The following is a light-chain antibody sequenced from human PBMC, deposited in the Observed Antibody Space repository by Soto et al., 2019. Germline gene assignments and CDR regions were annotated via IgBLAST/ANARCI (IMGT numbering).Light chain of an antibody. Sequence: QAVVTQPPSASGTPGQRVTISCSGSSSNIGSNALNWYQQLPGTAPKLLIYSNTQRPSGVPDRFSGSKSGTSASLAISGLQSEDEADYYCAAWDDRLNGVVFGGGTKLTVL. CDR1: SSNIGSNA. V-gene: IGLV1-44*01. CDR3: AAWDDRLNGVV. J-gene: IGLJ2*01. CDR2: SNT.